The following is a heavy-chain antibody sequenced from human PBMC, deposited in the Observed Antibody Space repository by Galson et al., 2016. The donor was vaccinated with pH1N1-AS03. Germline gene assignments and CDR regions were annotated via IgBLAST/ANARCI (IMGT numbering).Heavy chain of an antibody. V-gene: IGHV1-2*02. CDR1: GYTFTGNY. D-gene: IGHD2-15*01. CDR2: INANSGDT. J-gene: IGHJ4*01. Sequence: SVKVSCKASGYTFTGNYLNWVRQAPGQGLEWVGWINANSGDTSYAQKFQGRVTMTTDTATSTAFLELSRLKSDDTAVFYCARVLCGIARGYSIPFDFWGQGTMVTVSS. CDR3: ARVLCGIARGYSIPFDF.